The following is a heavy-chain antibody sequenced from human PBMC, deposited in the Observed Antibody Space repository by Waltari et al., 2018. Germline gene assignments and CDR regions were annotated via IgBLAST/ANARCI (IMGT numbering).Heavy chain of an antibody. V-gene: IGHV4-59*11. D-gene: IGHD2-15*01. CDR1: GGSISSHY. CDR3: ARGTVVAAFDI. Sequence: QVQLQESGPGLVKPSETLSLTCTVSGGSISSHYWSWIRQPPGKGLEWIGYIYYSGSTNYNPPLKSRVTISVDTSKNQFSLKLSSVTAADTAVYYCARGTVVAAFDIWGQGTMVTVSS. J-gene: IGHJ3*02. CDR2: IYYSGST.